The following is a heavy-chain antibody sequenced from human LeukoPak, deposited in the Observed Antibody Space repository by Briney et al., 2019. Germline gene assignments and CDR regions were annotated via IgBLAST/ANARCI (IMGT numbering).Heavy chain of an antibody. V-gene: IGHV3-48*01. D-gene: IGHD2-15*01. CDR1: GFTFNTYS. CDR3: PRGWTLI. Sequence: GRSLRLSCAASGFTFNTYSMNWVRQAPGKGLEWISHISNSGINKHYADSVKGRFTISRDNAKNSLFLQMNSLRIEDTAVYYCPRGWTLIWGQGTMVTVSS. CDR2: ISNSGINK. J-gene: IGHJ3*02.